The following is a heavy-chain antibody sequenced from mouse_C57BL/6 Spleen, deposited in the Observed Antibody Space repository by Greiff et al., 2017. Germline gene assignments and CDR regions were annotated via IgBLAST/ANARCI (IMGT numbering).Heavy chain of an antibody. V-gene: IGHV1-61*01. CDR3: AKFSNYVGFAY. CDR1: GYTFTSYW. J-gene: IGHJ3*01. D-gene: IGHD2-5*01. Sequence: QVHVKQPGAELVRPGSSVKLSCKASGYTFTSYWMDWVKQRPGQGLEWIGNIYPSDSETHYNQKFKDKATLTVDKSSSTAYMQLSSLTSEDSAVYYCAKFSNYVGFAYWGQGTLVTVSA. CDR2: IYPSDSET.